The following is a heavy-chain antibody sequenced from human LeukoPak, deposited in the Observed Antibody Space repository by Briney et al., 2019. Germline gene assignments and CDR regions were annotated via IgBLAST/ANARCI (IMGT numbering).Heavy chain of an antibody. V-gene: IGHV3-21*04. CDR1: GFTFSSYS. CDR3: GRDLSGWYGPDY. CDR2: ISSSSSYI. D-gene: IGHD6-19*01. Sequence: GGSLRLSCAASGFTFSSYSMNWVRQAPGKGLEWVSSISSSSSYIYYADSVKGRFTISRDNAKNSLYLQMDSLRAEDTALYYCGRDLSGWYGPDYWGQGTLVTVSS. J-gene: IGHJ4*02.